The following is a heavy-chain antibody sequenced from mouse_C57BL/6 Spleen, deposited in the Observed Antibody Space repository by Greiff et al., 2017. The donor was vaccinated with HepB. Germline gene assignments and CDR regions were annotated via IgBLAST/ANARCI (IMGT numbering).Heavy chain of an antibody. CDR2: INPYNGGT. D-gene: IGHD1-1*01. V-gene: IGHV1-19*01. CDR3: ARSITTVVARGFDY. J-gene: IGHJ2*01. Sequence: DVQLQESGPVLVKPGASVKMSCKASGYTFTDYYMNWVKQSHGKSLEWIGVINPYNGGTSYNQKFKGKATLTVDKSSSTAYMELNSLTSEDSAVYYCARSITTVVARGFDYWGQGTTLTVSS. CDR1: GYTFTDYY.